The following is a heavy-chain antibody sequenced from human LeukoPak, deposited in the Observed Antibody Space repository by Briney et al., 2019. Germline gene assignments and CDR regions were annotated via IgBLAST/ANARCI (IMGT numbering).Heavy chain of an antibody. CDR1: GFTFGDTW. J-gene: IGHJ4*02. CDR3: ATSYDMGWLIGY. V-gene: IGHV3-7*03. Sequence: PGESLRLSCAASGFTFGDTWMNWVRQVPGQGLEWVANIKQDGSEKFYVASVKGRFTISRDNGKSSLYLQMNSLRAEDTALYYCATSYDMGWLIGYWGQGTLVTVSS. CDR2: IKQDGSEK. D-gene: IGHD3/OR15-3a*01.